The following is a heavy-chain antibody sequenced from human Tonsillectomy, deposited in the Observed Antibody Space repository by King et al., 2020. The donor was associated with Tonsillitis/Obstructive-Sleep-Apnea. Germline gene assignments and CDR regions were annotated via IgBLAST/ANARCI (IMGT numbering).Heavy chain of an antibody. CDR3: ARGIDFMTSGDAFDI. D-gene: IGHD3-3*01. Sequence: VQLVESGGGLVQPGGSLRLSCVVSGFTITSSYMTWVRQAPGKGLEWVSMIYRDGRTSHADSVKGRFIISRDNSKKKVYLQMNSLRGEDTAVYYCARGIDFMTSGDAFDIWGQGTVVTVSS. CDR2: IYRDGRT. V-gene: IGHV3-66*01. J-gene: IGHJ3*02. CDR1: GFTITSSY.